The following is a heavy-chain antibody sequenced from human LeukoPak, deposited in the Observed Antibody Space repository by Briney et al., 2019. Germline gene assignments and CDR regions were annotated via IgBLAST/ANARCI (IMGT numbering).Heavy chain of an antibody. CDR2: IYYSGST. V-gene: IGHV4-59*08. CDR3: ARLGNYMDGAYYFDY. J-gene: IGHJ4*02. Sequence: SETLSLTCTVSGGSISSYYWSWIRQPPGKGLEWIGYIYYSGSTNYNPSLKSRVTISVDTSKNQFSLKLSSVTAADTAVYYCARLGNYMDGAYYFDYWGQGTLVTVSS. CDR1: GGSISSYY. D-gene: IGHD4-11*01.